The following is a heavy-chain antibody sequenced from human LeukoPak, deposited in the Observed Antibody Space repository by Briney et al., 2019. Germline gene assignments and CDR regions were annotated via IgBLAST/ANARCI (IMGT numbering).Heavy chain of an antibody. CDR3: ARVRAAAGNNWFDP. Sequence: SETLSLTCTVSGGSISSYYWSWIRQPPGKGLKWIGYIYYSGSTNYNPSLKSRVTISVDTSKNQFSLKLSSVTAADTAVYYCARVRAAAGNNWFDPWGQGTLVTVSS. V-gene: IGHV4-59*01. D-gene: IGHD6-13*01. CDR1: GGSISSYY. CDR2: IYYSGST. J-gene: IGHJ5*02.